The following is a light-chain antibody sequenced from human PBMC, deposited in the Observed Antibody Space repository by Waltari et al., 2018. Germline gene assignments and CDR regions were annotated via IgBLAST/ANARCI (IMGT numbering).Light chain of an antibody. J-gene: IGKJ5*01. CDR1: QGISSY. CDR3: QHLDSYPIT. V-gene: IGKV1-9*01. CDR2: AAS. Sequence: DIQLTQSSSFLSASVGDRVTITCRTSQGISSYLAWYQQSPGKAPKLLIYAASTLQRGVPSRFSGSGSGTEFTLTISSLQPEDFATYYCQHLDSYPITFGQGTRLEIK.